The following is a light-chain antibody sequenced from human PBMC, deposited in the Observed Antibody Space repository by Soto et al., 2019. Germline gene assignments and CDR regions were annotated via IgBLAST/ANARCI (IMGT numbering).Light chain of an antibody. CDR1: SSDVGGYNY. CDR3: SSYTISSTVV. V-gene: IGLV2-14*01. Sequence: QSALTQPASVSGSPGQSITISCTGTSSDVGGYNYVSWYQQHPGKAPKLMIYDVSNRPLGVSNRFSGSKSANTASLTVSGLQAEDEADYYCSSYTISSTVVFGGGTKLTVL. J-gene: IGLJ2*01. CDR2: DVS.